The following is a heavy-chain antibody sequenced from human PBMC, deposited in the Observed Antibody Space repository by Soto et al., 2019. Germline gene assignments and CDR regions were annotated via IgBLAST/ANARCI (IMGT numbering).Heavy chain of an antibody. V-gene: IGHV4-39*07. Sequence: SETLSLTCTVSGGSISSSSYYWGWIRQPPGKGLEWIGSIYYSGSTYYNPSLKSRVTISVDTSKNQFSLKLSSVTAADTAVYYCARAVVPAAIWGDWFDPWGQGTLVTVSS. CDR2: IYYSGST. J-gene: IGHJ5*02. CDR1: GGSISSSSYY. CDR3: ARAVVPAAIWGDWFDP. D-gene: IGHD2-2*01.